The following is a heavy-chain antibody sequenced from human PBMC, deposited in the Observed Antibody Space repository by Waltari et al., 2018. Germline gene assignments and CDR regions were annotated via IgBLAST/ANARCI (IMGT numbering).Heavy chain of an antibody. CDR1: GGSFSGSY. CDR3: ARRGIAVAGSPYFDY. D-gene: IGHD6-19*01. J-gene: IGHJ4*02. Sequence: QVQLQQWGAGLLKPSETLSLTCAAYGGSFSGSYWRWLRQPPGKGLEWIGEINHSGSTNYNPSLKSRVTISVDTSKNQFSLKLSSVTAADTAVYYCARRGIAVAGSPYFDYWGQGTLVTVSS. CDR2: INHSGST. V-gene: IGHV4-34*01.